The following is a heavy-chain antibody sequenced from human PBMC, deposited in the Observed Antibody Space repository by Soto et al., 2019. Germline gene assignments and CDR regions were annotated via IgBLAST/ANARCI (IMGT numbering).Heavy chain of an antibody. CDR2: ISSSGSTI. J-gene: IGHJ4*02. CDR1: GFTFSDYY. D-gene: IGHD6-19*01. V-gene: IGHV3-11*01. CDR3: ARDGWQGVLGLVRPTELVFGK. Sequence: QVQLVESGGGSVKPGGSLRLSCAASGFTFSDYYMSWIRQAPGKGLEWVSYISSSGSTIYYADSVKGRFTISRDNAKNSLYLQMNSLRAEDTAVYYCARDGWQGVLGLVRPTELVFGKGGQGTLVTVSS.